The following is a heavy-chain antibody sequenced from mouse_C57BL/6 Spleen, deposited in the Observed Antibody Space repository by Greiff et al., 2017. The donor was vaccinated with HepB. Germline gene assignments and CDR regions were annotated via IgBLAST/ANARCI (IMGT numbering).Heavy chain of an antibody. CDR2: ISYDGSN. V-gene: IGHV3-6*01. CDR1: GYSITSGYY. Sequence: VQLKESGPGLVKPSQSLSLTCSVTGYSITSGYYWNWIRQFPGNKLEWMGYISYDGSNNYNPSLKNRISITRDTSKNQFFLKLNSVTTEDTATYYCARGYPHYYAMDYWGQGTSVTVSS. J-gene: IGHJ4*01. CDR3: ARGYPHYYAMDY. D-gene: IGHD2-14*01.